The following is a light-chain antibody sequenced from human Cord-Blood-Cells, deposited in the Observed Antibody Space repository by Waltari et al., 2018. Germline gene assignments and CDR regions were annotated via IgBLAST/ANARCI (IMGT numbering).Light chain of an antibody. Sequence: EIVLTQSPGTLSLSPGERATLSCRASLSVSSSYLAWYQQKPGQAPRLLIYGASSRATVIPDRFSGSGYGTDFTLTISRLEPEDFAVYYCQQYGSSPTFGQGTKVEIK. CDR3: QQYGSSPT. V-gene: IGKV3-20*01. CDR2: GAS. J-gene: IGKJ1*01. CDR1: LSVSSSY.